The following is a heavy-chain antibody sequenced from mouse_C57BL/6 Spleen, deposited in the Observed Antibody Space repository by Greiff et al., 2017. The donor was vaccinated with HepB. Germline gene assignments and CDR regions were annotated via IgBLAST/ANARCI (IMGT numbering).Heavy chain of an antibody. J-gene: IGHJ3*01. Sequence: EVQVVESGGGLVKPGGSLKLSCAASGFTFSSYAMSWVRQTPEKRLEWVATISDGGSYTYYPDNVKGRFTISRDNAKNNLYLQMSHLKSEDTAMYYCARDTGGYYYGSSYPFAYWGQGTLVTVSA. CDR2: ISDGGSYT. CDR3: ARDTGGYYYGSSYPFAY. CDR1: GFTFSSYA. V-gene: IGHV5-4*01. D-gene: IGHD1-1*01.